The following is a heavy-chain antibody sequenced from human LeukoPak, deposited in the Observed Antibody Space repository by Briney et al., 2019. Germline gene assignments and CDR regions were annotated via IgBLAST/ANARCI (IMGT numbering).Heavy chain of an antibody. J-gene: IGHJ4*02. D-gene: IGHD6-19*01. CDR3: AKAQEQWLVRSTLGY. Sequence: GGSLRLSCAASGFTFSSYGMHWVRQAPGKGLEWVAVISYDGSNKYYADSVKGRFTISRDNSKNTLYLQMNSLRAEDTAVYYCAKAQEQWLVRSTLGYWGQGTLVTVSP. V-gene: IGHV3-30*18. CDR2: ISYDGSNK. CDR1: GFTFSSYG.